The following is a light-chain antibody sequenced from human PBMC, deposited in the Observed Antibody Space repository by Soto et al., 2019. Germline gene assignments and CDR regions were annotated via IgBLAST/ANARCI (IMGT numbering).Light chain of an antibody. CDR1: QSVIADY. CDR3: QQYGSSPQT. Sequence: NVLTQSPGTLSLSPGERATLSCRASQSVIADYLAWYQQKPGQAPRLLIYGASSRATGIPDRFRGSGSGTDFTLTISRLEAEDSAVYYCQQYGSSPQTFGQGTQVEI. J-gene: IGKJ1*01. CDR2: GAS. V-gene: IGKV3-20*01.